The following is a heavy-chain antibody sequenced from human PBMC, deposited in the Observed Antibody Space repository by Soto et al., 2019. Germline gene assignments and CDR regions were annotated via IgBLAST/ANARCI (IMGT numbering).Heavy chain of an antibody. V-gene: IGHV3-23*01. CDR3: WGSYRYATEVFEV. CDR2: ISGSGGST. D-gene: IGHD3-16*02. J-gene: IGHJ3*01. CDR1: GVTLRTYA. Sequence: PGGSMELSCAASGVTLRTYAVGGSRQAPGKGLEWVSGISGSGGSTYYADSVKGRFTISSDDSKNTLYLQMDSLRVDDTAVYYCWGSYRYATEVFEVWGQGTMVTVSS.